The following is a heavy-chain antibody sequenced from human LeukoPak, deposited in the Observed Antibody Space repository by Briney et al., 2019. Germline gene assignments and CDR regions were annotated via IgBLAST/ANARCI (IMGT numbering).Heavy chain of an antibody. CDR2: ISAYNGNT. V-gene: IGHV1-18*01. Sequence: ASVKVSCKASGYTFTSYGISWVRQAPGQGLEWMGWISAYNGNTNYAQKLQVRVTMTTDTSTSTAYMELRSLRSDDTAVYYCARAAKTLFGVNIIAAFDIWGQGTMVTVSS. J-gene: IGHJ3*02. D-gene: IGHD3-3*01. CDR1: GYTFTSYG. CDR3: ARAAKTLFGVNIIAAFDI.